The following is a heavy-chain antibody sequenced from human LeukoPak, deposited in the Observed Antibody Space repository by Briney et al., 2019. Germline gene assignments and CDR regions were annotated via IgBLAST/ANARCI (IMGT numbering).Heavy chain of an antibody. Sequence: GGSLRLSCAASGFTFISFGMNWVRQAPGKGLEWVSGITGDGTSTYYADSVKGRFTISRDNSENTVYLQINSLTAEDTAVYYCAKDKGGSGYVFDYWGQGTLVTVSS. CDR3: AKDKGGSGYVFDY. CDR2: ITGDGTST. D-gene: IGHD3-22*01. CDR1: GFTFISFG. V-gene: IGHV3-23*01. J-gene: IGHJ4*02.